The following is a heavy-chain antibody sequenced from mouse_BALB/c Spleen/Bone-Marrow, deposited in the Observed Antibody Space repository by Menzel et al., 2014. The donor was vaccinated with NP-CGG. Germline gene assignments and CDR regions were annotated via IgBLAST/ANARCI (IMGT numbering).Heavy chain of an antibody. Sequence: EVQLQQSGAELAKPGASVKLSCTASGFNIKDTYMHWVKQRPEQGLEWIGRIDPANGNTKYDPKFQGKATITADTSSNTAYLQLSSLTSEDTAVYYCALYRYDGPVFSYLVQGPPVT. V-gene: IGHV14-3*02. CDR2: IDPANGNT. J-gene: IGHJ3*01. CDR3: ALYRYDGPVFSY. D-gene: IGHD2-14*01. CDR1: GFNIKDTY.